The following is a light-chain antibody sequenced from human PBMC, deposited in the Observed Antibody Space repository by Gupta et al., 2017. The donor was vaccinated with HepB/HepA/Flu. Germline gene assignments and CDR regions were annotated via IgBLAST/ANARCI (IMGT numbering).Light chain of an antibody. CDR2: DVS. Sequence: SGSPGQSITFSCTGTSSDVGGYNYVSWYQQHPGKAPKLMIYDVSNRPSGVSNRFSGSKSGNTASLTISGLQAEDEADYYCSSYTSSSTYVVFGGGTKLTVL. V-gene: IGLV2-14*04. J-gene: IGLJ2*01. CDR3: SSYTSSSTYVV. CDR1: SSDVGGYNY.